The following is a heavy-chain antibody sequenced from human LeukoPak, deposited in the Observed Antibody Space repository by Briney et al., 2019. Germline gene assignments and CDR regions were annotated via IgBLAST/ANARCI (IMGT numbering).Heavy chain of an antibody. V-gene: IGHV4-39*01. Sequence: SETLSLTCAVSGGSISSSSYYWGWIRQPPGKGLEWIGSIYYSGSTYYNPSLKSRVTISVDTSKNQFSLKLSSVTAADTAVYYCARRRRLYYFDYWGQGTLVTVSS. CDR2: IYYSGST. CDR1: GGSISSSSYY. J-gene: IGHJ4*02. CDR3: ARRRRLYYFDY.